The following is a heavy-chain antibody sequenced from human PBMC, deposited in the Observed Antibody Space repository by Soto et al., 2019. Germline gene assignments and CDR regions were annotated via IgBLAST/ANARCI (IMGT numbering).Heavy chain of an antibody. J-gene: IGHJ4*02. V-gene: IGHV3-66*01. CDR2: IYSGGST. CDR3: ARDIYGYYYGSGSYYFDY. CDR1: GFTVSSNY. D-gene: IGHD3-10*01. Sequence: PGGSLRLSCAASGFTVSSNYMSWVRQAPGKGLEWVSVIYSGGSTYYADSVKGRFTISRDNSKNTLYLQMNSLRAEDTAVYYCARDIYGYYYGSGSYYFDYWGQGTLVTVSS.